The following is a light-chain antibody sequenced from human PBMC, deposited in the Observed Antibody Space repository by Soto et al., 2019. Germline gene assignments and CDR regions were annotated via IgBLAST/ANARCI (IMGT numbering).Light chain of an antibody. V-gene: IGKV3-20*01. J-gene: IGKJ1*01. CDR1: QSVSSTY. Sequence: EIVLTQYPGTLSLSPGERATLSCRASQSVSSTYLAWYQQKPGQAPRLLIYGASSRATGIPDRFSGSGSGTDFILPSSRLEPEDFAMYYWQQYGSSWTFGQGTKVEIK. CDR2: GAS. CDR3: QQYGSSWT.